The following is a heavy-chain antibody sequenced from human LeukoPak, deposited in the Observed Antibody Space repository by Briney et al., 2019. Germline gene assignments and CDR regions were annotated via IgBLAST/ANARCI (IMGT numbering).Heavy chain of an antibody. V-gene: IGHV3-23*01. CDR2: ISGSGGST. CDR1: GFTFSSYA. CDR3: ANGYYYDSSAYNP. J-gene: IGHJ5*02. D-gene: IGHD3-22*01. Sequence: GGSLRLSCAASGFTFSSYAMSWVRQAPGKGLEWVSGISGSGGSTYYADSVKGRFTISRDNSKNTLYLQMNSLRAEDTAVYYCANGYYYDSSAYNPWGQRALVTVSS.